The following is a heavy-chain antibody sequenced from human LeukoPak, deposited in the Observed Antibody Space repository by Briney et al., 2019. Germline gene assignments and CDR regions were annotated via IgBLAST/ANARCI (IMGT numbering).Heavy chain of an antibody. D-gene: IGHD3-22*01. CDR1: GFTVSSNY. CDR2: IYSGGST. Sequence: GGSLRLSCAASGFTVSSNYMSWVRQAPGKGLEWVSVIYSGGSTYYADSVKGRFTISRDNSKNTLYLQMNSLRAEDTAVYYCAREVYYYDSSGFDYWGQGTLVTVSS. V-gene: IGHV3-66*01. CDR3: AREVYYYDSSGFDY. J-gene: IGHJ4*02.